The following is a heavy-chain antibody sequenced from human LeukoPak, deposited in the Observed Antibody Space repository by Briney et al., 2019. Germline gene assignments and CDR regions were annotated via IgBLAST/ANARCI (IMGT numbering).Heavy chain of an antibody. CDR3: ARSSGYMSY. Sequence: PSQTPSLTCTVSHYSISSNYYWGWIRPPPGKGLEWIGSIYHSGSTYYNPSLKSRVTISVDTSKNQFSLKLTSVTAADTAVYYCARSSGYMSYWGQGTLVTVSS. V-gene: IGHV4-38-2*02. CDR2: IYHSGST. J-gene: IGHJ4*02. D-gene: IGHD3-22*01. CDR1: HYSISSNYY.